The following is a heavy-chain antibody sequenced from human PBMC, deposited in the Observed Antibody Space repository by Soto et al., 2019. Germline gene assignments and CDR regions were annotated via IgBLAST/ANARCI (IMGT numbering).Heavy chain of an antibody. D-gene: IGHD1-26*01. CDR3: ARGRGGTYDAFDI. Sequence: QVQLRESGPGLVKPSETLSLTCTVSSGSIGTYFWSWIRQPPGKGLEWIGYIYYSGTTNYNPSLKSRVTLFLDTCKNQFSLRLSSMTAADTAVYICARGRGGTYDAFDIWGQGTLVTVSS. CDR2: IYYSGTT. V-gene: IGHV4-59*12. CDR1: SGSIGTYF. J-gene: IGHJ3*02.